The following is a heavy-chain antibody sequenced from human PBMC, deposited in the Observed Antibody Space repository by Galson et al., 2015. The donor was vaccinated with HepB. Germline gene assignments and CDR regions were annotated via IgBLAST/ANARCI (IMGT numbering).Heavy chain of an antibody. D-gene: IGHD4-23*01. J-gene: IGHJ4*02. Sequence: SVKVSCKASGYTFTTYHMHWVRQVPGQGLEWMGIINPSGGSTTNAQKFQGRVTMTRDTSTTTVYMELSSLRSEDTAVYYCVRDNSRWTFDYWGQGTLVTVSS. V-gene: IGHV1-46*01. CDR3: VRDNSRWTFDY. CDR2: INPSGGST. CDR1: GYTFTTYH.